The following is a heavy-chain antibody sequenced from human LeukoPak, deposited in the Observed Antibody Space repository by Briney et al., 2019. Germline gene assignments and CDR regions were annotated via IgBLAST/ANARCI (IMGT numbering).Heavy chain of an antibody. CDR1: GGSLSSSY. CDR2: IYSSGIT. D-gene: IGHD3-3*01. J-gene: IGHJ3*02. V-gene: IGHV4-4*07. CDR3: TRGPGAISKEAFDI. Sequence: PSETLSLTCSVSGGSLSSSYWSWIRQPAGKGLEWIGRIYSSGITNYDPSLKSRVTMSVDTSKSQFSLKLSSVTAADTAVYYCTRGPGAISKEAFDIWGQGTMVTVSS.